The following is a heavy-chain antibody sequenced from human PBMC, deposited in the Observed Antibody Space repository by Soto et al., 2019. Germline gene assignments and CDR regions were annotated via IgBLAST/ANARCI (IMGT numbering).Heavy chain of an antibody. Sequence: GGSLRLSCVASGFTFSNYGMHWVRQAPGKGLEWVAVISYDGSNKFYADSVKGRFTISRDSSKNTLFLQMNSLRAEDTAVYYCVKGSILMVYAGEGGLDPWGQGTLVTVSS. CDR3: VKGSILMVYAGEGGLDP. V-gene: IGHV3-30*18. CDR1: GFTFSNYG. J-gene: IGHJ5*02. D-gene: IGHD2-8*01. CDR2: ISYDGSNK.